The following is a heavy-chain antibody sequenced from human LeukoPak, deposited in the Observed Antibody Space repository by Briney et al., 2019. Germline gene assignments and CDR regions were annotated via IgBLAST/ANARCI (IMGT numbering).Heavy chain of an antibody. D-gene: IGHD2-15*01. CDR3: ARETVVVVATAYDY. V-gene: IGHV4-59*12. CDR2: LYYSGST. CDR1: GGSISSYY. J-gene: IGHJ4*02. Sequence: PSETLSLTCTVSGGSISSYYWSWIRQPPGKGLEWIGSLYYSGSTYYNPSLKSRVTISVDTSKNQFSLKLNSVTAADTAVYYCARETVVVVATAYDYWGQGTLVTVSS.